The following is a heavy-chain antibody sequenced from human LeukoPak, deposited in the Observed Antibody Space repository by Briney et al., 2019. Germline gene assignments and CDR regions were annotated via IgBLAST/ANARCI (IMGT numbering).Heavy chain of an antibody. CDR3: ARMYSSFFRRFDP. V-gene: IGHV4-31*03. D-gene: IGHD6-19*01. CDR2: IYYSGST. Sequence: PSETLSLTCTVSGGSISSGGYYWSWIRQHPGKGLEWIGYIYYSGSTYYNPSLKSRVTISVDTSKNQFSLKLSSVTAADTAVYYCARMYSSFFRRFDPWGQGTLVTVSA. CDR1: GGSISSGGYY. J-gene: IGHJ5*02.